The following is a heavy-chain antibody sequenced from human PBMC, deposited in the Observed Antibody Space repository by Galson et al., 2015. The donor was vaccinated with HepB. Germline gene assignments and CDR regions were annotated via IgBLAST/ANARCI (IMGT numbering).Heavy chain of an antibody. J-gene: IGHJ4*02. CDR2: IYPGDSDT. CDR1: GYSFTSYW. CDR3: ARPVYYYDSSGYYTPRAFDY. Sequence: QSGAEVKKPGESLKISCKGSGYSFTSYWIGWVRQMPGKGLEWMGIIYPGDSDTRYSPSFQGQVTISADKSISTAYLQWSSLKASDTAMYYCARPVYYYDSSGYYTPRAFDYWGQGTLVTVSS. V-gene: IGHV5-51*03. D-gene: IGHD3-22*01.